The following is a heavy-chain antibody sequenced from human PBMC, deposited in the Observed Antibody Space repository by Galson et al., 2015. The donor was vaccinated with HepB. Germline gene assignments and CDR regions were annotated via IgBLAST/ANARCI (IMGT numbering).Heavy chain of an antibody. Sequence: SLRLSCAASGFTFSSYWMSWVRQAPGKGLEWVANIKQDGSEKYYVDSVKGRFTISRDSAKNSLYLQMNSLRAEDTAVYYCARDRPTVADFWYFDLWGRGTLVTVSS. D-gene: IGHD4-23*01. CDR2: IKQDGSEK. CDR1: GFTFSSYW. V-gene: IGHV3-7*03. J-gene: IGHJ2*01. CDR3: ARDRPTVADFWYFDL.